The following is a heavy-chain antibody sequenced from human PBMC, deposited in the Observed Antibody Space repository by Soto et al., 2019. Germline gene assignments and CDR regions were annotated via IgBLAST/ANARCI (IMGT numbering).Heavy chain of an antibody. V-gene: IGHV4-39*01. J-gene: IGHJ6*02. CDR3: ASLGSYYKRYYYGMDV. Sequence: SETLSLTCTVSGGSISSSSYYWAWVRQPPGKGLEWIGSIYYSGTTYYNPSLKSRVTISEDTSKNQFSLKLSSVTAADTAVYYCASLGSYYKRYYYGMDVWGQGTTVTVSS. CDR1: GGSISSSSYY. CDR2: IYYSGTT. D-gene: IGHD3-10*01.